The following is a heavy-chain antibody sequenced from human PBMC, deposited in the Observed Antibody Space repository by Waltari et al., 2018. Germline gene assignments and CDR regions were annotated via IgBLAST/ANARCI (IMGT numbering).Heavy chain of an antibody. CDR3: ARDGYSSGWFNYYYGMDV. J-gene: IGHJ6*02. D-gene: IGHD6-19*01. Sequence: QVQLVQSGAEVKKPGSSVKVSCKASGGTFSSYTISWVRQAPGQGLEWMGRTIPILGIANYAQKFQGRVTITADKSTSTAYMELSSLRSEDTAVYYCARDGYSSGWFNYYYGMDVWGQGTTVTVSS. CDR2: TIPILGIA. CDR1: GGTFSSYT. V-gene: IGHV1-69*08.